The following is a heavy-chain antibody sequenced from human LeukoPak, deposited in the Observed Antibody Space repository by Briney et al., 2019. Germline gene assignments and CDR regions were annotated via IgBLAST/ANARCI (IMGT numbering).Heavy chain of an antibody. D-gene: IGHD2-15*01. CDR1: GFTFSSYV. V-gene: IGHV3-64*01. CDR2: ISSNGGST. CDR3: ASACSGGSCYCN. Sequence: GGSLRLSCAASGFTFSSYVMHWVRQAPGKGLEYVSAISSNGGSTYYANSVKGRFTISRDNSKNTLYLQMGSLRAKDMAVYYCASACSGGSCYCNWGQGALVTVSS. J-gene: IGHJ4*02.